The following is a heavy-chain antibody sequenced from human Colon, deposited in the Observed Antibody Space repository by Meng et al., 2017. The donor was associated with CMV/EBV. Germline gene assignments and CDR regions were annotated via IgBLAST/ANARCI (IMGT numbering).Heavy chain of an antibody. Sequence: GESLRLSCAASGFNFNSFGMHWVRQAPGKGLEWVAFIRFDAKEQYYSDSVKGRFTISRDNAMSTLYLHMDGLRPDDTAVYYCAKREASASLDYWGQGTLVTVPQ. V-gene: IGHV3-30*02. CDR3: AKREASASLDY. J-gene: IGHJ4*02. CDR1: GFNFNSFG. D-gene: IGHD5-24*01. CDR2: IRFDAKEQ.